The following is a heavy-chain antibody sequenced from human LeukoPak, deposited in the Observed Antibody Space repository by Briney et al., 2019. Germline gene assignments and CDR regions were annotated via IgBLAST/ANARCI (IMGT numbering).Heavy chain of an antibody. CDR2: IYYSGST. V-gene: IGHV4-61*08. Sequence: SETLSLTCTVSGGSFSSGGYYWRWLRQHPGTGLEWIGYIYYSGSTNYNTSLKSRVTIPVDTSKNQFSLKLSSVTAADTAVYYCARAAYSGSYRSAYWGQGTLVPVSS. CDR1: GGSFSSGGYY. CDR3: ARAAYSGSYRSAY. J-gene: IGHJ4*02. D-gene: IGHD1-26*01.